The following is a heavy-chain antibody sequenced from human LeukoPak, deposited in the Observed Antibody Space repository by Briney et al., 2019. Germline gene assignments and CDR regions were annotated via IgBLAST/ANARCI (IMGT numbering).Heavy chain of an antibody. D-gene: IGHD3-22*01. CDR2: IHIYRGNT. CDR1: GYSSSNYG. V-gene: IGHV1-8*03. Sequence: ASVKVSCKASGYSSSNYGISWVRQAPGQGLEWMGWIHIYRGNTNYAQKFQGRVTITRNTSISTAYMELSSLRSEDTAVYYCARGGGPHYDSSGYYSDYWGQGTLVTVSS. J-gene: IGHJ4*02. CDR3: ARGGGPHYDSSGYYSDY.